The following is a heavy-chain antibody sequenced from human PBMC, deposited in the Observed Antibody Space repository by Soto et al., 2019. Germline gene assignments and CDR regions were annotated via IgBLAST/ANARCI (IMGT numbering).Heavy chain of an antibody. Sequence: QVQLQESGPGLVEPSQTLSLTGTVSGGSVSRGGFYWSWIRQHPGKGLEWIGYVYFSGSTYQNPPLRSRVAISIDTSKNQFFLKLSSMTAADTAVYYCARGVAAAGPFDYWGQGNLVTVPS. D-gene: IGHD6-13*01. CDR1: GGSVSRGGFY. J-gene: IGHJ4*02. CDR2: VYFSGST. V-gene: IGHV4-31*03. CDR3: ARGVAAAGPFDY.